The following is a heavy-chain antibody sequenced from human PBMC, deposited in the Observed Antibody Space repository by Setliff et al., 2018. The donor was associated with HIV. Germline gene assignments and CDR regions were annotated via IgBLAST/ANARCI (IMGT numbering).Heavy chain of an antibody. Sequence: ASVKVSCKASGYTFTSYGISWVRQAPGQGREWMGWISAYNGDTKYAPKVQGRVTLTTDTSSSTIYMELRSLRFDDTAVYYCARDAWVEFLEWTFYGMDVWGQGTTVTVSS. J-gene: IGHJ6*02. CDR2: ISAYNGDT. V-gene: IGHV1-18*01. CDR3: ARDAWVEFLEWTFYGMDV. CDR1: GYTFTSYG. D-gene: IGHD3-3*02.